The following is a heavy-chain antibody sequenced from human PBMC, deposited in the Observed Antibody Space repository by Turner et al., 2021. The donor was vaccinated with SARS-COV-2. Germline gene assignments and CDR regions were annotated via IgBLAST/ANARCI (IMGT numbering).Heavy chain of an antibody. D-gene: IGHD2-8*01. J-gene: IGHJ3*01. CDR1: GYTFSDFY. Sequence: EPEARKPGASVKISCKSSGYTFSDFYIHWVRQAPGQGLEWMGIFNPSGGGTSYAQDFQGRLTMTGDTSTSTVYMELSSLGSEDTAGYFWARDPRGPAVTNGRDAFDLWGQGTMVAVSS. V-gene: IGHV1-46*01. CDR3: ARDPRGPAVTNGRDAFDL. CDR2: FNPSGGGT.